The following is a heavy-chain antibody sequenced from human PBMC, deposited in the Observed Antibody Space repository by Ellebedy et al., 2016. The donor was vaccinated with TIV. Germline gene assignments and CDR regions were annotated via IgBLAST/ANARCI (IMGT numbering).Heavy chain of an antibody. CDR1: GYTFTSYG. CDR2: ISGYNGKT. V-gene: IGHV1-18*01. CDR3: ARIPHNTGGFDY. Sequence: AASVKVSCKASGYTFTSYGISWVRQAPGQGLEWMGWISGYNGKTNYVQKLQGRVTMTTDVSTNTAYMELRSLRSGDTAVYYCARIPHNTGGFDYWGQGTLVTVSP. J-gene: IGHJ4*02. D-gene: IGHD1-14*01.